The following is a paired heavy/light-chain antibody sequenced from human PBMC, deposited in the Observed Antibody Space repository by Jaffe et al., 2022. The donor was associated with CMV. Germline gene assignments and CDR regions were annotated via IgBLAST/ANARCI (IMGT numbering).Light chain of an antibody. CDR1: NSDVGSYNL. Sequence: QSALTQPASVSGSPGQSITISCTGTNSDVGSYNLVSWYQQHPGKAPKLMVYEVTKRPSGVSIRFSGSKSGNTASLTISGLQAEDEADYYCCSYVGSNTVFGGGTKLTVL. V-gene: IGLV2-23*02. CDR3: CSYVGSNTV. J-gene: IGLJ3*02. CDR2: EVT.
Heavy chain of an antibody. CDR1: GDSVSSNSAA. Sequence: QVQLQQSGPGLVKPSQTLSLTCGISGDSVSSNSAAWHWIRQSPSRGLEWLGRTYYRSKWYDDYAVSVKSRITIKPDTSKNQFSLQLSSLTPEDTAVYFCARRSYDYPPGNAFDIWGQGTMVTVSS. CDR2: TYYRSKWYD. J-gene: IGHJ3*02. CDR3: ARRSYDYPPGNAFDI. D-gene: IGHD5-12*01. V-gene: IGHV6-1*01.